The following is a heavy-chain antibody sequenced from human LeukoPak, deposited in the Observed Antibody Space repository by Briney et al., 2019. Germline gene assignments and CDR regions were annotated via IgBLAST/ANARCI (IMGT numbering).Heavy chain of an antibody. D-gene: IGHD3-3*01. CDR1: GFTFSSYG. CDR3: AKAGVIFGVVPGHFDY. V-gene: IGHV3-30*18. J-gene: IGHJ4*02. Sequence: GGSLRLSCAASGFTFSSYGMHWVRQAPGKGLEWVAVISYDGSNKYYADSVKGRFTISRDNSKNTLYLQMNSLRAEDTAVYYCAKAGVIFGVVPGHFDYWGQGTLVTVSS. CDR2: ISYDGSNK.